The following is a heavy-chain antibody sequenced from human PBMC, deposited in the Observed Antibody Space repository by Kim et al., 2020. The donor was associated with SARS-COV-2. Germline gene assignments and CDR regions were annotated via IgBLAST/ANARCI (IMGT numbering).Heavy chain of an antibody. CDR3: AMTIRRMDV. Sequence: GSTYYNPSLKSRVTISVDTSKNQFSLKLSSVTAADTAVYYCAMTIRRMDVWGQGTTVTVSS. V-gene: IGHV4-39*01. D-gene: IGHD2-2*02. CDR2: GST. J-gene: IGHJ6*02.